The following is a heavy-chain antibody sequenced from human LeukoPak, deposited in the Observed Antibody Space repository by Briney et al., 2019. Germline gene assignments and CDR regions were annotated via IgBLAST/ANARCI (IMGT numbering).Heavy chain of an antibody. CDR3: ARDWHYYDSSGYYYYYGMDV. Sequence: ASVKVSCKASGYTFTSYAMHWVRQAPGQRLEWMGWINAGNGNTKYLQKFQGRVTITRDTSASTAYMELSSLRSEDTAVYYCARDWHYYDSSGYYYYYGMDVWGQGTTVTVSS. D-gene: IGHD3-22*01. CDR1: GYTFTSYA. V-gene: IGHV1-3*01. J-gene: IGHJ6*02. CDR2: INAGNGNT.